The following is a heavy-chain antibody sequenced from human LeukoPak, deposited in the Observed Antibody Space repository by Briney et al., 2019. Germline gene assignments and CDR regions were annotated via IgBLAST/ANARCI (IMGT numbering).Heavy chain of an antibody. D-gene: IGHD3-22*01. J-gene: IGHJ6*03. CDR1: GWSFSGYQ. Sequence: SETLSLTCAVYGWSFSGYQWAWIRQPPGKGLEWIGEINHSGNTNYNPSLRSRLIISVDTSKNQFSLKVTSVTAADTAVYYCARTNYYDDSGSRVYYYMDVWGKGTTVTVSS. CDR2: INHSGNT. CDR3: ARTNYYDDSGSRVYYYMDV. V-gene: IGHV4-34*01.